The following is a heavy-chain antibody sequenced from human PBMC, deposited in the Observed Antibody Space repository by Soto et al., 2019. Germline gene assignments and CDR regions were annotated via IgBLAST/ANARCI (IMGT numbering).Heavy chain of an antibody. CDR1: GLTFSSYW. D-gene: IGHD6-19*01. J-gene: IGHJ4*02. V-gene: IGHV3-74*01. CDR2: ISTEGSVT. Sequence: GGSLRLSCAASGLTFSSYWMHWVRQAPGKGLVWVSRISTEGSVTTYADSVKGRFTISRDNAKNTLYLQMNSLRTEDTAVYYCARAPYRRGWWGFDYWGQGT. CDR3: ARAPYRRGWWGFDY.